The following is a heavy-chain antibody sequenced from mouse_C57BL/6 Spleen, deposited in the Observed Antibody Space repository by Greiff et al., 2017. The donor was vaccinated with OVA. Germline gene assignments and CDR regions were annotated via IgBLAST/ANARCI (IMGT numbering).Heavy chain of an antibody. Sequence: EVKLVESGGGLVKPGGSLKLSCAASGFTFSDYGMHWVRQAPEKGLEWVAYISSGSSTIYYADTVKGRFTISRDNAKNTLFLQMTSLRSEGTAMYYCARGGKRGWLDAMDYWGQGTSVTVSS. J-gene: IGHJ4*01. CDR1: GFTFSDYG. V-gene: IGHV5-17*01. D-gene: IGHD2-1*01. CDR3: ARGGKRGWLDAMDY. CDR2: ISSGSSTI.